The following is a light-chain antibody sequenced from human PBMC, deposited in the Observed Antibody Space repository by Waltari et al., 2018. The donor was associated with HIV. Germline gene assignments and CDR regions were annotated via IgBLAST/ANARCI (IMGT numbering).Light chain of an antibody. CDR1: QSVRTK. J-gene: IGKJ1*01. V-gene: IGKV3-15*01. Sequence: VMTQSPATLSVSPGDRTTLSCRASQSVRTKLAWYQQKPGQPPRLLIYGASTRATGIAARFSGSWSGTEFTLTINSLQSEDYAVYYCQQYDYWPPWTFGQGTKVEMK. CDR2: GAS. CDR3: QQYDYWPPWT.